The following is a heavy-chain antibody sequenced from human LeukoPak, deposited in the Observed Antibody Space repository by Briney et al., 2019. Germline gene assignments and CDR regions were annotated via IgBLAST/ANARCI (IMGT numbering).Heavy chain of an antibody. V-gene: IGHV3-15*01. J-gene: IGHJ4*02. CDR2: IRSKTDGGTT. CDR3: TTDGGSGWYNGDY. CDR1: GFSFSNAW. D-gene: IGHD6-19*01. Sequence: GGSLRLSCAGSGFSFSNAWMSWVRQAPGKGLEWVARIRSKTDGGTTDYAAPVKGRFAISRDDSKNTLYLQMNSLETEDTAVYYCTTDGGSGWYNGDYLGQGTLVTVSS.